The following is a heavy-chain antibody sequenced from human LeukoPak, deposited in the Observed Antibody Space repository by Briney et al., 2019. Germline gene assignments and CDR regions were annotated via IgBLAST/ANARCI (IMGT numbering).Heavy chain of an antibody. CDR1: GFTFSSLW. V-gene: IGHV3-7*01. D-gene: IGHD2-2*01. J-gene: IGHJ6*02. Sequence: GGSLRLFCAASGFTFSSLWMSWVPGAPGKGLEGGANIKQEGRERYYVYSVKGRFTISRDNAKTSLYLQMNSLRAEDTAVYYCASHYCSSTSCYRYYYYYGMDVWGQGTTVTVSS. CDR2: IKQEGRER. CDR3: ASHYCSSTSCYRYYYYYGMDV.